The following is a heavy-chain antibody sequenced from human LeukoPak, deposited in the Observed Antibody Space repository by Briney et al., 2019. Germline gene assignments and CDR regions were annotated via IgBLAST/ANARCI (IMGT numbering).Heavy chain of an antibody. D-gene: IGHD5-24*01. J-gene: IGHJ3*01. CDR2: INTKTGKS. V-gene: IGHV7-4-1*02. Sequence: ASVKVSCKGSNYTFTSYPINWVRQAPGQGLEWMGSINTKTGKSTYAQGFTGRFLFSLDTSVSTAYLQISSLTAEDTAMYYCARVRWLQYDYDAFDFWGQGTVVSVSS. CDR3: ARVRWLQYDYDAFDF. CDR1: NYTFTSYP.